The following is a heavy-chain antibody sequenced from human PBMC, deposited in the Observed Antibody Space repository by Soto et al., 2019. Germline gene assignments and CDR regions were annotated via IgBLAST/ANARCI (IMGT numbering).Heavy chain of an antibody. CDR2: INHSGST. J-gene: IGHJ4*02. CDR1: GGSFSGYY. V-gene: IGHV4-34*01. CDR3: IRYLDY. Sequence: KPSETLSLTCAVYGGSFSGYYWSWIRQPPGKGLEWIGEINHSGSTNYNPSLKSRVTISVDTSKNQFPLKLSSVTAADTAVYYCIRYLDYWGQGTLVTVSS.